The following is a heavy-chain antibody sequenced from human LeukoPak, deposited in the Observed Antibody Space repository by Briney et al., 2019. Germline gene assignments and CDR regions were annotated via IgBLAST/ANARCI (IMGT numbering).Heavy chain of an antibody. CDR2: IGGSADRI. D-gene: IGHD3-16*01. CDR1: GFPISSYY. Sequence: GGSLSLTCPVSGFPISSYYMIWFRQAPGKGLEWVSGIGGSADRIFYADSVEGRFTISRDSSKNTVYLQMNSLRAEDTAVYYCAIDWESHGFRKFFDYWGQGTLVTVSS. CDR3: AIDWESHGFRKFFDY. V-gene: IGHV3-23*01. J-gene: IGHJ4*02.